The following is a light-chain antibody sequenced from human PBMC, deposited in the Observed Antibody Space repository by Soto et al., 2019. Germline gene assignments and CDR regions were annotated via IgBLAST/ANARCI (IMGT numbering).Light chain of an antibody. V-gene: IGLV2-14*01. Sequence: QSALTQPASVSGSPGQSITISCTGTTSDVGGYSYVSWYQQHPGKAPKLMIYIVSNRPSGVPNRFSGSKSGNTASLTISGLQAEDEANYYSSSYTRSNTLLFGGGTKLTVL. J-gene: IGLJ2*01. CDR3: SSYTRSNTLL. CDR2: IVS. CDR1: TSDVGGYSY.